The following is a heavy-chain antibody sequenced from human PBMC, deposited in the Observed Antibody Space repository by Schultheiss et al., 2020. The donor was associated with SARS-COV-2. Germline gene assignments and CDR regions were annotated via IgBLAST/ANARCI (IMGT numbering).Heavy chain of an antibody. CDR2: IISIFGTA. D-gene: IGHD2-21*01. CDR3: ASILWGSGWSTFDY. J-gene: IGHJ4*02. Sequence: SVKVSCKASGGTFSSYAISWVRQAPGQGLEWMGGIISIFGTANYAQKFQGRVTITADESTSTAYMELSSLRSEDTAVYYCASILWGSGWSTFDYWGQGTLVTVSS. CDR1: GGTFSSYA. V-gene: IGHV1-69*13.